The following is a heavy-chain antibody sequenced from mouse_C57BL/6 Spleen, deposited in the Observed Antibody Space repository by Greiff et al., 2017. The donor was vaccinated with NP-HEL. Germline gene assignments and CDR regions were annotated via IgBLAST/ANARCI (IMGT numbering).Heavy chain of an antibody. D-gene: IGHD1-1*01. CDR2: IYPRDGST. CDR3: ARPGGGFTTVPDAMDY. V-gene: IGHV1-85*01. CDR1: GYTFTSYD. J-gene: IGHJ4*01. Sequence: QVQLKESGPELVKPGASVKLSCKASGYTFTSYDINWVKQRPGQGLEWIGWIYPRDGSTKYNEKLKGKATLTVDTSSSTAYMELHSLTSEDSAVYFCARPGGGFTTVPDAMDYWGQGTSVTVSS.